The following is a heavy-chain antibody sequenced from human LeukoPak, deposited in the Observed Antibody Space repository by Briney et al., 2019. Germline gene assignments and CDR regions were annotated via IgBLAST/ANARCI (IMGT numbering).Heavy chain of an antibody. CDR2: INPNNGGT. V-gene: IGHV1-2*02. CDR3: ARDKYTGYETFDC. CDR1: GYTFTGYY. D-gene: IGHD5-12*01. J-gene: IGHJ4*02. Sequence: ASAKVSCKASGYTFTGYYIHWVRQAPGQGLEWMGWINPNNGGTNYAQKFQGRVTMTRDTSISTAYMELNRLTSDDTAVYYCARDKYTGYETFDCWGQGTPVTVSS.